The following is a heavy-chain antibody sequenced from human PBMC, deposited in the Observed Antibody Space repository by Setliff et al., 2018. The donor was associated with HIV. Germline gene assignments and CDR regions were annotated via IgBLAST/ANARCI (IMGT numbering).Heavy chain of an antibody. V-gene: IGHV3-53*01. Sequence: PGGSLRLSCAASGFTVSSNYMSWVRQAPGNGLEWVSVIYSGGSTYYADSVKGRFTISRDNSKNTLYLQRNSLGAEDTAVYYCARVGYSSSWYCAGAFDIWGQGTMVTVSS. D-gene: IGHD6-13*01. CDR1: GFTVSSNY. CDR2: IYSGGST. J-gene: IGHJ3*02. CDR3: ARVGYSSSWYCAGAFDI.